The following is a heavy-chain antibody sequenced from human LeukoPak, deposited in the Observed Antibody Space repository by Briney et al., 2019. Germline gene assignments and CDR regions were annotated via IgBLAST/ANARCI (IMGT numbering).Heavy chain of an antibody. V-gene: IGHV3-23*01. D-gene: IGHD1-26*01. J-gene: IGHJ4*02. CDR1: EFTFSNYA. CDR2: ISGSGYST. CDR3: AKVSPSGSYYFDY. Sequence: GGSLRLSCAASEFTFSNYAMSWVRQAPGKGLEGVSAISGSGYSTFYADSVRGRFTISRDNSRNTLYLQMNSLRAEDTAVYYCAKVSPSGSYYFDYWGQGTLVTVSS.